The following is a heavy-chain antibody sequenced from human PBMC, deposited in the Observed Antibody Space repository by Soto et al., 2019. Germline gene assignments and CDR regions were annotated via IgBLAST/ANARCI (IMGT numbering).Heavy chain of an antibody. CDR3: ARVGTSPKSDAFDI. CDR1: GYTFSSYG. Sequence: GASVKVSCKASGYTFSSYGISWVRQAPGQGLEWMGWISAYNGNTNYAQKLQGRVTMTTDTSTSTAYMELRSLRSDDTAVYYCARVGTSPKSDAFDIWGQGTMVTVSS. D-gene: IGHD2-2*01. J-gene: IGHJ3*02. V-gene: IGHV1-18*01. CDR2: ISAYNGNT.